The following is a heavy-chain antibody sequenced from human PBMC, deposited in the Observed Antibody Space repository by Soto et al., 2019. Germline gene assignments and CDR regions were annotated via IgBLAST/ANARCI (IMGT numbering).Heavy chain of an antibody. V-gene: IGHV1-3*01. Sequence: ASVKVSCKASGYTFTSFAMHWVRQAPGRRLEWMGWINADNGNTKYSQKFQGRVTITRDTSASTAYMELSSLRSEDTAVYYCARRGTYNWPMDVWGQGTTVTVSS. CDR2: INADNGNT. CDR1: GYTFTSFA. D-gene: IGHD1-20*01. J-gene: IGHJ6*02. CDR3: ARRGTYNWPMDV.